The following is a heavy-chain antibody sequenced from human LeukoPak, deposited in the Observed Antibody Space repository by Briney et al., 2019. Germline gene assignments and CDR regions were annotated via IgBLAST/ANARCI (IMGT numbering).Heavy chain of an antibody. CDR3: ARAPYYYYYYYMDV. V-gene: IGHV4-4*07. Sequence: ASETLSLTCTVSGGSISSYYWSWIRQPAGKGLEWIGRIYTSGSTNYNPSLKSRVTMSVDTSKNQFSLKLSSVTAADTAVYYCARAPYYYYYYYMDVWGKGTTVTVSS. J-gene: IGHJ6*03. CDR1: GGSISSYY. CDR2: IYTSGST.